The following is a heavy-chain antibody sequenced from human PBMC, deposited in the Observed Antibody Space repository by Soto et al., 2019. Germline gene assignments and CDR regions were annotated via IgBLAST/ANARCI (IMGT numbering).Heavy chain of an antibody. CDR2: IYYSGST. D-gene: IGHD3-22*01. CDR1: GGSISSYY. CDR3: ARTGLDYYDSSGYPYYFDY. Sequence: XGTLSLTCTVSGGSISSYYWSWIRQPPGKGLEWIGYIYYSGSTNYNPSLKSRVTISVDTSKNQFSLKLSSVTAADTAVYYCARTGLDYYDSSGYPYYFDYWGQGTLVTVSS. J-gene: IGHJ4*02. V-gene: IGHV4-59*01.